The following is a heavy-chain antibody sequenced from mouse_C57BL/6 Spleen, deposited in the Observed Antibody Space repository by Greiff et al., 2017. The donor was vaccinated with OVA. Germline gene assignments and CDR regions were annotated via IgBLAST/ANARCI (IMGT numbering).Heavy chain of an antibody. Sequence: VQLQQSGPELVKPGASVKISCKASGYTFTDYYMNWVKQSHGKSLEWIGDINPNNGGTSYNQKFKGKATLTVDKSSSTAYMELRSLTSEDSAVYYCARDGYYVLYYFDYWGQGTTLTVSS. J-gene: IGHJ2*01. D-gene: IGHD2-3*01. CDR1: GYTFTDYY. V-gene: IGHV1-26*01. CDR2: INPNNGGT. CDR3: ARDGYYVLYYFDY.